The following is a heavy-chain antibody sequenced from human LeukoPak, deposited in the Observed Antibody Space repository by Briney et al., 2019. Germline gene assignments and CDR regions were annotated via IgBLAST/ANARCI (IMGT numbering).Heavy chain of an antibody. CDR2: IYTSGST. Sequence: SETLSLTCTVSGGSISSYYWSWIRQPAGKGLEWIGRIYTSGSTNYNPSLKSRVTMSVDTSKNQFSLKLTSVTAADTAVYYCAKVRRSYYYYMDVWGKGTTVTVSS. V-gene: IGHV4-4*07. CDR1: GGSISSYY. CDR3: AKVRRSYYYYMDV. J-gene: IGHJ6*03.